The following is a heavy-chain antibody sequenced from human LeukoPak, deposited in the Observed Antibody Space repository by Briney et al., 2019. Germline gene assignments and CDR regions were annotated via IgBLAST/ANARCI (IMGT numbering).Heavy chain of an antibody. V-gene: IGHV3-11*01. CDR3: ARDSTSGYSYAVDY. Sequence: GGSLRLSCAASGFTFSDYYMSWIRQAPGKGLEWVSYISSSGSTIYYADSVKGRFTISRDNAKNSLYLQMNSLRAGDTAVYYCARDSTSGYSYAVDYWGQGTLVTVSS. CDR2: ISSSGSTI. D-gene: IGHD5-18*01. CDR1: GFTFSDYY. J-gene: IGHJ4*02.